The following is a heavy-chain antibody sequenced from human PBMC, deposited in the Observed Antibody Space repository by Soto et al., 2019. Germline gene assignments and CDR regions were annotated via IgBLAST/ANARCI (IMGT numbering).Heavy chain of an antibody. V-gene: IGHV1-8*01. CDR2: MNPNSGNT. Sequence: ASVKVSCKASGYTFTSYDINWVRQATGQGLEWMGWMNPNSGNTGYAQKFQGRVTMTRNTSISTAYMELSSLRSEDTAVYYGARGRDSSGYYYWFDPWGQGTLVTVSS. CDR3: ARGRDSSGYYYWFDP. J-gene: IGHJ5*02. CDR1: GYTFTSYD. D-gene: IGHD3-22*01.